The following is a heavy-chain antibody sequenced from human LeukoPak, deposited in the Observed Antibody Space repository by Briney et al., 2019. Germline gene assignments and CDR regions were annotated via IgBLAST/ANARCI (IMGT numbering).Heavy chain of an antibody. Sequence: ASVKVSCKASGYIFTGYYLHWVRQAPGQGLEWMGWISPDSGDTNFAQNFQGRVSMTRDTSISTAYMELSRLRSDDTAYYYCARVQYYNILTGSFQYWGQGTLVTVSS. CDR3: ARVQYYNILTGSFQY. D-gene: IGHD3-9*01. V-gene: IGHV1-2*02. J-gene: IGHJ4*02. CDR1: GYIFTGYY. CDR2: ISPDSGDT.